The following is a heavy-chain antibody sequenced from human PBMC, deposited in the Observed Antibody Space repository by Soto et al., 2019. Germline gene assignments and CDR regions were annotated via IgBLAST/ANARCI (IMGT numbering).Heavy chain of an antibody. CDR1: GYTFTNYG. CDR2: ISAYNGNT. CDR3: ARGRRDQLRLNNWSDP. D-gene: IGHD2-2*01. Sequence: QVQLVQSGAEVKKPGASVKVSCKASGYTFTNYGISWVRQAPGQGLEWMGWISAYNGNTKYAQKLPGRVTMTTDTSTTTAYMELRSLRSDDTAVSYCARGRRDQLRLNNWSDPWGQGTLVTVSS. V-gene: IGHV1-18*01. J-gene: IGHJ5*02.